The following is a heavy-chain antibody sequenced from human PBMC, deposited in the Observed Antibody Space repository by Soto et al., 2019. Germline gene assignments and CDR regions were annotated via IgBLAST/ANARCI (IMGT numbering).Heavy chain of an antibody. D-gene: IGHD3-22*01. Sequence: PGESLKISCQGSGYRFSTYWIGWVRQLSGKGLEWMGIIYGGDSDTRYSPSFQGQVTISADKSISTAYLQWSSLKASDTAMYYCARYFRDSSGYGWTDYYYGMDVWGQGTTVTVSS. CDR2: IYGGDSDT. CDR3: ARYFRDSSGYGWTDYYYGMDV. J-gene: IGHJ6*02. V-gene: IGHV5-51*01. CDR1: GYRFSTYW.